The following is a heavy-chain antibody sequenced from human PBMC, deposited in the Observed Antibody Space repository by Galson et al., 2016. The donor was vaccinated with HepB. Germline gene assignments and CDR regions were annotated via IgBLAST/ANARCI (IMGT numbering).Heavy chain of an antibody. CDR3: ARDRTSREALDY. J-gene: IGHJ4*02. V-gene: IGHV3-11*06. CDR2: ISSGGRDT. Sequence: SLRLSCAASGFTFSDFYIAWIRQAPGKGLEYVSHISSGGRDTKYADYVKGRFTISRDNAKKSLYLQMNSLRAEDTAVYYCARDRTSREALDYWGQGTLVTVSS. CDR1: GFTFSDFY. D-gene: IGHD1/OR15-1a*01.